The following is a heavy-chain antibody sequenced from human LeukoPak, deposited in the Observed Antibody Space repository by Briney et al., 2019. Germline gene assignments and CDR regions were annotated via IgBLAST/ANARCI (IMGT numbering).Heavy chain of an antibody. CDR3: AKAGHYGSGSYSDY. D-gene: IGHD3-10*01. Sequence: PGGSLRLSCAASGFTFSSYWMSWVRQAPGKGLEWVSTISGSGTTTYYADSVKGRFTVSRDNSKNTLFLQMSSLRAGDTAVYYCAKAGHYGSGSYSDYWGRGTLVTVSP. CDR1: GFTFSSYW. V-gene: IGHV3-23*01. J-gene: IGHJ4*02. CDR2: ISGSGTTT.